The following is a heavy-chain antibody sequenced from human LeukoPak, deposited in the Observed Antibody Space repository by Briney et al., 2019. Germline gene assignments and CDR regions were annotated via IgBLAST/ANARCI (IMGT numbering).Heavy chain of an antibody. J-gene: IGHJ4*02. CDR3: ARGLTGSGSFAY. Sequence: PGGSLRLSCAASGFTFSNYWMHWVRQAPGKGLVRVSGIYNDGSSTRYADSVKGRFTISRDNANNMLYLQMNSLRAEDTAVYYCARGLTGSGSFAYWGQGTLVTVSS. D-gene: IGHD3-10*01. CDR2: IYNDGSST. V-gene: IGHV3-74*01. CDR1: GFTFSNYW.